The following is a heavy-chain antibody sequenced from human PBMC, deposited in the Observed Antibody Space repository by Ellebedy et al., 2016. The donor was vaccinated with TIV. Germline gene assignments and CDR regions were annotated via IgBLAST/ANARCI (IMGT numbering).Heavy chain of an antibody. CDR2: IDNDGNTA. CDR1: GFSFSSHW. V-gene: IGHV3-74*01. CDR3: VRDRPHNWFDP. J-gene: IGHJ5*02. Sequence: GESLKISCAGSGFSFSSHWMHWVRQAPGKGLVWVSGIDNDGNTARYADSVKGRFTVSRDNAKNMLYLQMNSLGVEDTAVYYCVRDRPHNWFDPWGHGTLVTVSS.